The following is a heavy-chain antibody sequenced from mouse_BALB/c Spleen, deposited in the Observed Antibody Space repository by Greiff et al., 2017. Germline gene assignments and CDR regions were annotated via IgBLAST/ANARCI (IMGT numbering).Heavy chain of an antibody. J-gene: IGHJ2*01. D-gene: IGHD3-1*01. CDR1: GYSINSGYY. V-gene: IGHV3-6*02. Sequence: EVQLQESGPGLVKPSQSLSLTCSVTGYSINSGYYWTWSRQFPGNKLEWMGYISYDGSNNYNPSLKNRISITRDTSKNQFFLKLNSVTTEDTATYYCARDQEGYCCYGYWGEGTTLTVSS. CDR2: ISYDGSN. CDR3: ARDQEGYCCYGY.